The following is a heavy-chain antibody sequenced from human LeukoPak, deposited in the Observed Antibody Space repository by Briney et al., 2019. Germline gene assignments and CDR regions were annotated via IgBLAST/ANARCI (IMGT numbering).Heavy chain of an antibody. Sequence: PGGSLTLPCAASGFTFSHAWMTWVREAPGKALEWVGCFKSKTHGGSTDYAAPVKNRFSISRDDSKNTLYLQMNSLRTDDTAVYACTAGTGYSDFDFWGQGTLVTVSS. CDR3: TAGTGYSDFDF. CDR2: FKSKTHGGST. D-gene: IGHD3-9*01. CDR1: GFTFSHAW. V-gene: IGHV3-15*01. J-gene: IGHJ4*02.